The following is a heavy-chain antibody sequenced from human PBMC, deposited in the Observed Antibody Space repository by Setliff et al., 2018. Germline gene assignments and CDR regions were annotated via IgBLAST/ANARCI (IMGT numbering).Heavy chain of an antibody. CDR1: GGSFSGYY. CDR2: IRSKAYGGTT. D-gene: IGHD1-7*01. V-gene: IGHV3-49*03. J-gene: IGHJ4*02. CDR3: TPWTGTSRLHY. Sequence: LSLTCAVYGGSFSGYYWSWIRQPPGKGLEWVGFIRSKAYGGTTEYAASVKGRFTISRDDSKSIAYLQMNSLKTEDTAVYYCTPWTGTSRLHYWGQGTLVTVSS.